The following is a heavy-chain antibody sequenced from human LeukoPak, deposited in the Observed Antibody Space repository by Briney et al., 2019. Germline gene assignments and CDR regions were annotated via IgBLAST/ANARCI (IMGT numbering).Heavy chain of an antibody. CDR3: ARDKPLWFGELLHAYYYFYMDV. CDR2: IYHSGST. Sequence: SETLSLTCTVSGYSISSGYYWGWIRQPPGKGLEWIGSIYHSGSTYYNPSLKSRVTISVDTSKNQFSLQLNSVTPEDTAVYYCARDKPLWFGELLHAYYYFYMDVWGKGTTVTISS. V-gene: IGHV4-38-2*02. J-gene: IGHJ6*03. CDR1: GYSISSGYY. D-gene: IGHD3-10*01.